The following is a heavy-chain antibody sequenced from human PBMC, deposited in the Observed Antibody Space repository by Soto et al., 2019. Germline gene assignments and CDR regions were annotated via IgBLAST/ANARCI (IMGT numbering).Heavy chain of an antibody. CDR2: IIPIFGTA. J-gene: IGHJ6*02. Sequence: GASVKVSCKASGGTFSSYAISWVRQAPGQGLEWMGGIIPIFGTANYAQKFQGRVTITADESTSTAYMELSSLRSEDTAVYYCARTEYSSSQSQAIYYYYYGMDVWGQGTTVTVSS. V-gene: IGHV1-69*13. CDR3: ARTEYSSSQSQAIYYYYYGMDV. D-gene: IGHD6-6*01. CDR1: GGTFSSYA.